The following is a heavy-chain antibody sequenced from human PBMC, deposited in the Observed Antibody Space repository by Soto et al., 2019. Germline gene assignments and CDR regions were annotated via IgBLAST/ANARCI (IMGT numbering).Heavy chain of an antibody. CDR2: ISGSGGST. Sequence: GGSLRLSCAASGFTFSSYAMSWVRQAPGKGLEWVSAISGSGGSTYYADSVKGRFTISRDNSKNTLYLQMNSLRAEDTAVYYCAKGNGGYDRLYNWFDPWGQGTLVTVSS. J-gene: IGHJ5*02. CDR3: AKGNGGYDRLYNWFDP. D-gene: IGHD5-12*01. V-gene: IGHV3-23*01. CDR1: GFTFSSYA.